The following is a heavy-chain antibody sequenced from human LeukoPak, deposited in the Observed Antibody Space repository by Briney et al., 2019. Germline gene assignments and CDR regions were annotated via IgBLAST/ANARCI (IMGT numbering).Heavy chain of an antibody. V-gene: IGHV3-48*01. CDR2: ISSSSSTI. Sequence: GGSLRLSCAASGFTFSSYGMHWVRQAPGKGLEWISYISSSSSTIYYADSVKGRFTISRDNAKNSLYLQLNSLRAEDTAVYYCARVLYSSSSRYFDYWGQGTLVTVSS. D-gene: IGHD6-6*01. CDR3: ARVLYSSSSRYFDY. J-gene: IGHJ4*02. CDR1: GFTFSSYG.